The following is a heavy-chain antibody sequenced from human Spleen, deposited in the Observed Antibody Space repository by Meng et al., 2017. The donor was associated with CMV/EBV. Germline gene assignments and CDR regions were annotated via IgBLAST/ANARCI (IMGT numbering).Heavy chain of an antibody. V-gene: IGHV4-61*01. CDR3: ASRGGGTSSCY. CDR1: GGSVSSGSYY. J-gene: IGHJ4*02. Sequence: SETLSLTCTVSGGSVSSGSYYWSWIRQPPGKGLEWIGYIYYSGSTNYNPSLKSRVTISVDTSKNQFSLKLSSVTAADTAVYYCASRGGGTSSCYWGQGTLVTVSS. CDR2: IYYSGST. D-gene: IGHD2-15*01.